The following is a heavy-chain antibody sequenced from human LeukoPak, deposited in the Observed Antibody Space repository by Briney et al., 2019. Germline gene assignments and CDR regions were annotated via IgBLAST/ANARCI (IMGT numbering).Heavy chain of an antibody. CDR3: ASPRGDDSGGYYTWYFHH. V-gene: IGHV4-4*09. CDR1: GGSISSWY. J-gene: IGHJ1*01. D-gene: IGHD3-22*01. CDR2: SGST. Sequence: PSETLSLTCTVSGGSISSWYWSWIRQPPGKGLEWIGSGSTYYNPSLKSRVTISVDTSKNQFSLKLSSVTAADTAVYFCASPRGDDSGGYYTWYFHHWGQGILVTVSS.